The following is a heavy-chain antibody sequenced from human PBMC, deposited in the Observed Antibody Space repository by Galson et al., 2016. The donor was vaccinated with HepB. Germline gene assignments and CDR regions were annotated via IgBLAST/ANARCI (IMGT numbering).Heavy chain of an antibody. CDR1: GGSLSDYY. CDR2: VNQSGST. Sequence: SETLSLTCAVYGGSLSDYYWTWIRQPPGKGLEWIGEVNQSGSTNYNPSLESRVTISVDTSKRQISLKLSSVTAADTAVYYCARFGIRFCSKNICYNPLEHPYWGQGTLVTVSS. D-gene: IGHD2-8*01. V-gene: IGHV4-34*01. J-gene: IGHJ4*02. CDR3: ARFGIRFCSKNICYNPLEHPY.